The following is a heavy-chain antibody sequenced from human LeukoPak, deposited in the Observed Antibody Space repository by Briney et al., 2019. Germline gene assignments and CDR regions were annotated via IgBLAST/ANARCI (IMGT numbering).Heavy chain of an antibody. CDR2: IYHSGST. D-gene: IGHD3-3*01. CDR1: GYSISSGYY. CDR3: ARGRDFWSGYYQTPFDP. Sequence: SETLSLTCAVSGYSISSGYYWGWIRQPPGKGLEWIGSIYHSGSTYYNPSLKSRVTISADTSKNQFSLKLSSVTAADTAVYYCARGRDFWSGYYQTPFDPWGQGTLVTVSS. V-gene: IGHV4-38-2*01. J-gene: IGHJ5*02.